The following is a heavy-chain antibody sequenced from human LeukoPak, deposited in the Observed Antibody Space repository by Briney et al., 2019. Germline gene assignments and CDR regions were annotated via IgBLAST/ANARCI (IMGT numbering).Heavy chain of an antibody. CDR3: ARGRDIVVVPAATRLTHYYYYYGMDV. V-gene: IGHV4-34*01. D-gene: IGHD2-2*01. J-gene: IGHJ6*02. CDR2: INHSGST. CDR1: GGSISSYY. Sequence: SETLSLTCTVSGGSISSYYWSWIRQPPGKGLEWIGEINHSGSTNYNPSLKSRVTISVDTSKNQFSLKLSSVTAADTAVYYCARGRDIVVVPAATRLTHYYYYYGMDVWGQGTTVTVSS.